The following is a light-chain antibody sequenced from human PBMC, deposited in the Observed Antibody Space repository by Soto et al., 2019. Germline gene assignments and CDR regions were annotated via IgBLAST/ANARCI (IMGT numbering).Light chain of an antibody. CDR1: QSVSSN. CDR3: QQYNNSPIT. J-gene: IGKJ5*01. V-gene: IGKV3-15*01. CDR2: GAS. Sequence: EIVVTQSPPALLVSPGARATLPCRASQSVSSNLAWDQQTPGQAPRLLTYGASTRATGIPARCSGSGSGTEVTLTISSLQPEDVAVYYCQQYNNSPITFGQGTRLEIK.